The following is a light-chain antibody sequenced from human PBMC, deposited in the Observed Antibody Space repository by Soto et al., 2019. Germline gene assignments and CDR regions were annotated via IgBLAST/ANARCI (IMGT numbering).Light chain of an antibody. CDR1: QSISSW. CDR3: QQYNSYPWT. CDR2: DAS. V-gene: IGKV1-5*01. J-gene: IGKJ1*01. Sequence: TQSPSTLSASVGDRVTITCRASQSISSWLAWYQQKPGKAPKLLIYDASSLESGVPSRFSGSGSGTEFTLTITSLQPDDFATYYCQQYNSYPWTLGQGTKVDIK.